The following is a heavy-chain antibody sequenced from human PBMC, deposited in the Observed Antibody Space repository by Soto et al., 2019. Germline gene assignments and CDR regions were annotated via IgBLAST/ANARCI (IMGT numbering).Heavy chain of an antibody. CDR1: GGSISIYY. CDR2: IYYSGST. Sequence: SDTLSLTCTVSGGSISIYYWSWIRQPPGKGLEWIGYIYYSGSTNYNPSLKSRVTISVDTSKNQFSLKLSSVTAADTAVYYCASGSDCSSTSCTSYYYYYMDVWGKGTTVTVSS. CDR3: ASGSDCSSTSCTSYYYYYMDV. J-gene: IGHJ6*03. V-gene: IGHV4-59*01. D-gene: IGHD2-2*01.